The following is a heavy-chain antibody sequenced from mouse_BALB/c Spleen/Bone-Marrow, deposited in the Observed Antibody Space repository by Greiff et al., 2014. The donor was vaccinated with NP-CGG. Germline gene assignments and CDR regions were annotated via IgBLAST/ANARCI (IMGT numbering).Heavy chain of an antibody. J-gene: IGHJ4*01. CDR1: GFNIKDTY. V-gene: IGHV14-3*02. D-gene: IGHD2-14*01. Sequence: EVQVVESGAELVKPGASVKLSCTASGFNIKDTYMHWVKQRPEQGLEWIGRIDPANGNTKYDPKFQGKATITADTSSNTAYLQLNSLTSEDTAVYYCAQGYDWAMDYWVKEPQSPSPQ. CDR2: IDPANGNT. CDR3: AQGYDWAMDY.